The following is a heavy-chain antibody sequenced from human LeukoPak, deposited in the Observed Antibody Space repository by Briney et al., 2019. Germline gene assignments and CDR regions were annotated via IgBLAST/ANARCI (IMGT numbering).Heavy chain of an antibody. V-gene: IGHV4-59*01. CDR3: ARDQRDGHNWTYFDY. D-gene: IGHD5-24*01. CDR2: IYYSGST. J-gene: IGHJ4*02. Sequence: SETLSLTCTVSGGSISNYYWSWIRQPPGKGLEWIGYIYYSGSTNYNPSLKSRVTISADTSKNQFSLKLSSVTAADTAVYYCARDQRDGHNWTYFDYWGQGTLVTVSS. CDR1: GGSISNYY.